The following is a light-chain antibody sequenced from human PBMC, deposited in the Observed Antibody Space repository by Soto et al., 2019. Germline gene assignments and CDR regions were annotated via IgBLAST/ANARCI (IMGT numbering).Light chain of an antibody. Sequence: EIVWTQSPGPLSLSSGERATLSCRASQSVRSNYLAWYQQKPGQAPRLLIYGSSSRATGIPDRFSGSGSGTDFTLTIGRLEPEDFAVYYCQQYASSPLTFGGRTKAEIK. CDR3: QQYASSPLT. CDR2: GSS. CDR1: QSVRSNY. V-gene: IGKV3-20*01. J-gene: IGKJ4*01.